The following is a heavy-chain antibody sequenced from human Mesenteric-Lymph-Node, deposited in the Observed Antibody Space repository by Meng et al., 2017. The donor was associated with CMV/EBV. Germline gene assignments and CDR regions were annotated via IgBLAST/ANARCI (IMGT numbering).Heavy chain of an antibody. V-gene: IGHV3-21*01. Sequence: GGSLRLSCAASGFTFSSYSMNWVRQAPGKGLEWVSSISSSSSYIYYADSVKGRFTISRDNAKNSLYLQMNSLRAEDTAVYYCARDGCTNGVCYSGMDVWGQGTTVTVSS. CDR2: ISSSSSYI. CDR3: ARDGCTNGVCYSGMDV. CDR1: GFTFSSYS. D-gene: IGHD2-8*01. J-gene: IGHJ6*02.